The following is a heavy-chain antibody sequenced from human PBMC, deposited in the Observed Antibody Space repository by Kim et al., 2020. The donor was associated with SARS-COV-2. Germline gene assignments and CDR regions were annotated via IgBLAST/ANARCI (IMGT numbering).Heavy chain of an antibody. J-gene: IGHJ4*02. D-gene: IGHD3-10*01. V-gene: IGHV3-33*01. CDR3: ARDVLYGSGSHFDY. Sequence: ADSVKGRFTISRDNSKNTLYLQMNSLRAEDTAVYYCARDVLYGSGSHFDYWGQGTLVTVSS.